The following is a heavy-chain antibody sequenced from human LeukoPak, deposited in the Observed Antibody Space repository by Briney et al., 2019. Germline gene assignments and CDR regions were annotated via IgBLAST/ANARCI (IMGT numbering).Heavy chain of an antibody. CDR1: GASIRSSDYY. V-gene: IGHV4-39*02. J-gene: IGHJ4*02. CDR3: ARDSGSYPDY. D-gene: IGHD1-26*01. Sequence: SETLSLTCVLSGASIRSSDYYWAWIRQPPGKGLEWIGTVYYSGSTYYNPSLKSRVTISVDTSKNSFSLNVTSLTAADTAVYYCARDSGSYPDYWGQGTLVTVSS. CDR2: VYYSGST.